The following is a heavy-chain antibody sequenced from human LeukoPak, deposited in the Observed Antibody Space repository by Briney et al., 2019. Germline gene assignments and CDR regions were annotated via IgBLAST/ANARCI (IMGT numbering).Heavy chain of an antibody. CDR2: IYFSGST. J-gene: IGHJ4*02. V-gene: IGHV4-31*03. Sequence: PSETLSLTCTVSGGSISDAAYYWSWIRQHPGEGLEWIGYIYFSGSTSYNPSLKSRVTISLDTSKNQFSLKLSSVTAADTAVYYCASYSSSFGLDYWGQGTLVTVSS. CDR3: ASYSSSFGLDY. CDR1: GGSISDAAYY. D-gene: IGHD6-6*01.